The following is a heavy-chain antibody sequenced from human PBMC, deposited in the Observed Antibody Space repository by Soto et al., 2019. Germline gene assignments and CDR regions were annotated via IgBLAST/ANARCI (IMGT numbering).Heavy chain of an antibody. V-gene: IGHV4-34*01. D-gene: IGHD1-26*01. J-gene: IGHJ5*02. CDR3: ATHIVGALTNWFDP. CDR2: INHSGST. Sequence: QVQLQQWGAGLLKPSETLSLTCAVYGGSFSGYYWSWIRQPPGKGLERIGEINHSGSTNYNPSLKSRVTISVDTSKNQLSLKLSSVTAADTAVYYCATHIVGALTNWFDPWGQGTLVTVSS. CDR1: GGSFSGYY.